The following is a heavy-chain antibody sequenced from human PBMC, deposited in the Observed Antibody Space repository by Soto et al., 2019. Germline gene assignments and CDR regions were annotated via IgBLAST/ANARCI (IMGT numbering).Heavy chain of an antibody. J-gene: IGHJ5*02. CDR2: MNPNSGNT. V-gene: IGHV1-8*01. Sequence: GASVKVSCKTSGYTFTSYDINWVRQATGQGLEWMGWMNPNSGNTGYAQKFQGRVIMTRDNSISTAYMELSRLQSDDTAVYHCVRGGRVTGYPPWGFDPWGQGTLVTVSS. D-gene: IGHD3-9*01. CDR1: GYTFTSYD. CDR3: VRGGRVTGYPPWGFDP.